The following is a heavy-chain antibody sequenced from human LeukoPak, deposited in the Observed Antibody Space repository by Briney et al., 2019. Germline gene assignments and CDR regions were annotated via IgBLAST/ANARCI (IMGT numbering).Heavy chain of an antibody. CDR1: GFTFSSYS. D-gene: IGHD2-2*01. CDR3: ARDEYQLLSGWFDP. V-gene: IGHV3-21*01. J-gene: IGHJ5*02. Sequence: PGGSLRLSCAASGFTFSSYSMNWVRQAPGKGLEWVSSISSSSSYIYYADSVKGRFTISRDNAKNSLYLQMNSLRAEDTAVYYCARDEYQLLSGWFDPWGQGTLVTVSS. CDR2: ISSSSSYI.